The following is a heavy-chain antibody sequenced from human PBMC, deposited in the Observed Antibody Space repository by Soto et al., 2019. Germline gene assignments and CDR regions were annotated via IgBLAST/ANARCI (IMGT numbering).Heavy chain of an antibody. Sequence: QVQLVESGGGLVQPGRSLRLSCVVSGFTFSNYGMHWVRQAPGKGLEWVADIWYDGSGQRYAGSVQGRFTISRDNSNNTLYLQINSLRVEDTAVYYCAKDEVSRKYYGHSLYVWGQGTTVTVSS. CDR2: IWYDGSGQ. D-gene: IGHD4-17*01. J-gene: IGHJ6*02. CDR3: AKDEVSRKYYGHSLYV. V-gene: IGHV3-33*03. CDR1: GFTFSNYG.